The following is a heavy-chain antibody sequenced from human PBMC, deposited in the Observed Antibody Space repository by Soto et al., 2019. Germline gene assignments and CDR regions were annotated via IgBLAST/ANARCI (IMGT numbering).Heavy chain of an antibody. D-gene: IGHD1-1*01. CDR1: GDSVCSNSAA. Sequence: SQTLPITCDISGDSVCSNSAAWNWIRQSPSRGLEWLGRTYYRSKWYNDFPVSVKSRITINPDTSKNQFSLHLNSVTTEDTAVYYCARDPGSDSAFDYWGQGTLVTVSS. J-gene: IGHJ4*02. V-gene: IGHV6-1*01. CDR3: ARDPGSDSAFDY. CDR2: TYYRSKWYN.